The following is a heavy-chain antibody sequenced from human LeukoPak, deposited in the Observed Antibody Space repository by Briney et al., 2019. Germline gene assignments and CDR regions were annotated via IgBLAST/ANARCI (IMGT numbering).Heavy chain of an antibody. CDR1: GFTLSTNC. CDR2: IYSGGTT. D-gene: IGHD5-18*01. Sequence: PGGSLRLSCAASGFTLSTNCMTWVRQAPGKGLEWVSTIYSGGTTYYADSVMGRFTIPRHNSRNTLYLQMNSLRAEDTAVYYCARVDTVMAYYFDLWGQGTLVTVSS. V-gene: IGHV3-53*04. CDR3: ARVDTVMAYYFDL. J-gene: IGHJ4*02.